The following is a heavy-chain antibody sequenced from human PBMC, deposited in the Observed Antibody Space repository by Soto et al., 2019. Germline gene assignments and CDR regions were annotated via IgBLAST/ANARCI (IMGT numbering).Heavy chain of an antibody. J-gene: IGHJ4*02. CDR2: IFYAGYT. CDR3: ARLQAAVPHY. CDR1: GDSISGSPYF. D-gene: IGHD6-13*01. V-gene: IGHV4-39*01. Sequence: QLQLQESGPGLVMPSETLSLTCTVSGDSISGSPYFWGWIRQPPGNRLAWIGSIFYAGYTVYSPSLQSRVNISVDTSKKQFSLRLTSVAAADTALYFCARLQAAVPHYWGQGTLVTVSS.